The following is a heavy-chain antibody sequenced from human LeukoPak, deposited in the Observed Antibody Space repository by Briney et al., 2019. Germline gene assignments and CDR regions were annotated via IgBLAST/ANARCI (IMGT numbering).Heavy chain of an antibody. V-gene: IGHV3-30*18. CDR3: AKLGGSSPGPAVDY. Sequence: TGGSLRLSCAASGFTFSSYGMHWVRQAPGKGLEWVAVIANDGRDKKYADSVKGRFTISRDNAKDSLFLQMNSLRAEDTAVHYCAKLGGSSPGPAVDYWGQGTLVTVSS. CDR1: GFTFSSYG. J-gene: IGHJ4*02. CDR2: IANDGRDK. D-gene: IGHD6-13*01.